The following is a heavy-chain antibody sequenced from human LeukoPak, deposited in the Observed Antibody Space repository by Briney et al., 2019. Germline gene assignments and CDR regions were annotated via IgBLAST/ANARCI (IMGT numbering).Heavy chain of an antibody. Sequence: GGTLRLSCAASGLTLRLYDMHCVRRVPGRGLEWGSSIGVAGDTHYAGSVRGRFTISRESAKNSMFLQLNSLTVGDTAMYYCARGLTRGTGTEDNYFDPWGQGTLVTVSS. CDR2: IGVAGDT. V-gene: IGHV3-13*01. J-gene: IGHJ5*02. D-gene: IGHD1-7*01. CDR3: ARGLTRGTGTEDNYFDP. CDR1: GLTLRLYD.